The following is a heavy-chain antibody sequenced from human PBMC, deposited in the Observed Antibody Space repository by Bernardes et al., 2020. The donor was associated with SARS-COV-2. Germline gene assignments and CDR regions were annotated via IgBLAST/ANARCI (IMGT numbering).Heavy chain of an antibody. D-gene: IGHD2-2*01. J-gene: IGHJ6*02. CDR2: ISAYNGNT. CDR3: AREEGYQLLYYYYYYGMDV. CDR1: GYTFTSYG. V-gene: IGHV1-18*01. Sequence: ASVKVSCKASGYTFTSYGISWVRQAPGQGLEWMGWISAYNGNTNYAQKLQGRVTMTTDTSTSTAYMELRSLRSDDTAVYYCAREEGYQLLYYYYYYGMDVWGQGTTVTVSS.